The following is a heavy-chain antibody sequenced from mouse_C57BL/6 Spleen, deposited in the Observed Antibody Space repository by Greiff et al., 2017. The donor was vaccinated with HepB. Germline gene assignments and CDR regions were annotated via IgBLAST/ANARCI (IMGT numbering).Heavy chain of an antibody. CDR1: GFNIKDYY. CDR3: ARRNGRYYFDY. V-gene: IGHV14-2*01. D-gene: IGHD1-1*01. CDR2: IDPEDGET. Sequence: VQLQQSGAELVKPGASVKLSCTASGFNIKDYYMHWVKQRTEQGLEWIGRIDPEDGETKYAPTFQGKATITADTSSNTAYLQLSSLTSEDTAVYYCARRNGRYYFDYWGQGTTLTVSS. J-gene: IGHJ2*01.